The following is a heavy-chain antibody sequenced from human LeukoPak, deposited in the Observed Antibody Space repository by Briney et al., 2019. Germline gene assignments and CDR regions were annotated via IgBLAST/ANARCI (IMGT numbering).Heavy chain of an antibody. J-gene: IGHJ6*03. D-gene: IGHD5-18*01. CDR1: GGTFSSYA. V-gene: IGHV1-69*05. CDR3: ARSGRYSYGDYYYYYMDV. Sequence: SVKVSCKASGGTFSSYAICWVRQAPGQGLEWMGGIIPIFGTANYAQKFQGRVTITTDESTSTAYMELSSLRSEDTAVYYCARSGRYSYGDYYYYYMDVWGKGTTVTVSS. CDR2: IIPIFGTA.